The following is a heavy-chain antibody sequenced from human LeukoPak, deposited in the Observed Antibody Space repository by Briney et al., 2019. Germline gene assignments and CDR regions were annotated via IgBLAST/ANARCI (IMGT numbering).Heavy chain of an antibody. CDR3: AREASDGGYYYYGMDV. J-gene: IGHJ6*02. CDR2: IYAGGST. CDR1: GFTVSSSY. D-gene: IGHD5-24*01. V-gene: IGHV3-53*01. Sequence: GGSLRLSCAASGFTVSSSYMSWVRQAPGKGLEWVSVIYAGGSTYYADSVKGRFTISRDNSKNTLYLQMNRLRAEDTAVFYCAREASDGGYYYYGMDVWGQGTTVTVSS.